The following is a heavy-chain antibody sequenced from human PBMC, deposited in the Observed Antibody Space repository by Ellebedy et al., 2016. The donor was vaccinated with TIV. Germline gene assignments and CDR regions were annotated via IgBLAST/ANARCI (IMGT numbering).Heavy chain of an antibody. J-gene: IGHJ3*02. V-gene: IGHV1-18*01. CDR1: GYTFASYG. CDR2: VSGKDGET. CDR3: ARDFHYYASGSWDDTFDI. D-gene: IGHD3-10*01. Sequence: AASVKVSCKASGYTFASYGVSWVRQARGQGLEWSGWVSGKDGETNYGQKFEGRVTMTTDASTSTAYMDLRSLRSDDTAVYFCARDFHYYASGSWDDTFDIWGQGTVVTVSS.